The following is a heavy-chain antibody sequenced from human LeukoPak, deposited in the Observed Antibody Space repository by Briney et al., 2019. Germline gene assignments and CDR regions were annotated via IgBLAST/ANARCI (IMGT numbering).Heavy chain of an antibody. CDR3: ARDSYYYDSSGYYHRGEFDY. D-gene: IGHD3-22*01. Sequence: ASVNVSYKASGYTFTSYYMHWVRQAPGQGREWMGIINPSGGSTSYAQKFQGRVTMTRDMSTSRVYMELSSLRSEDTAVYYCARDSYYYDSSGYYHRGEFDYWGQGTLVTVSS. CDR1: GYTFTSYY. J-gene: IGHJ4*02. CDR2: INPSGGST. V-gene: IGHV1-46*01.